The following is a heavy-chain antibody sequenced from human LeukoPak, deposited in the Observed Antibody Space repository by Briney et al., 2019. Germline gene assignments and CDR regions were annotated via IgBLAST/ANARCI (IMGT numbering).Heavy chain of an antibody. CDR3: ARVPGVTRYFDS. CDR2: IKQDGREK. D-gene: IGHD4-23*01. Sequence: GGSLRLSCAASGFTFTCCWMSWVRQTPGKGLEWVASIKQDGREKFYAASVNGRFTISRDNAKNSLYLQVDSLRAEDTAVYYCARVPGVTRYFDSWGQGILVTVSS. J-gene: IGHJ4*02. V-gene: IGHV3-7*01. CDR1: GFTFTCCW.